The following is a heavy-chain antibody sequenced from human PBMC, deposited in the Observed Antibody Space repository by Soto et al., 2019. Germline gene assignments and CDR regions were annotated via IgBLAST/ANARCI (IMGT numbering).Heavy chain of an antibody. J-gene: IGHJ4*02. D-gene: IGHD6-6*01. Sequence: SETLSLTCAVSGGSITSGTYSWTWIRQPPGKGLEWIGYIYRSGSTYFNPSLKSRVTISVDRSKNQFSLRLASVTAADTAVYYCARGEGAARLVFDYWGQGTLVTVSS. CDR3: ARGEGAARLVFDY. V-gene: IGHV4-30-2*01. CDR1: GGSITSGTYS. CDR2: IYRSGST.